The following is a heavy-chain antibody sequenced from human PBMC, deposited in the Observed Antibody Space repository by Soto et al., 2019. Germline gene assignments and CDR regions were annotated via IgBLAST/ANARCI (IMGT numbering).Heavy chain of an antibody. D-gene: IGHD3-9*01. V-gene: IGHV1-69*13. CDR3: AVNVLRYFFWLPTYYYYYGMDV. CDR1: GGSFSSYA. CDR2: IIPIFGTA. J-gene: IGHJ6*02. Sequence: GASVKVSCKASGGSFSSYAISWVRQAPGQGLEWMGGIIPIFGTANYAQKFQGRVTITADESTSTAYMELSSLRSEDTAVYYCAVNVLRYFFWLPTYYYYYGMDVWGQGTTVTVSS.